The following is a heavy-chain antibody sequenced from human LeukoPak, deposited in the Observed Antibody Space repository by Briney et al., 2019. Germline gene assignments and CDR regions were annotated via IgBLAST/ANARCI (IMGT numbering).Heavy chain of an antibody. CDR2: ISGSGGST. Sequence: PGGSLRLSCAASGFTFSTYAMSWVRQAPGKGLEWVSAISGSGGSTYYADSVKGRFTISRDSSNNTLYLQMNSLRSEDTAVYFCAKDYIPDSAVWGSYRYIPWGYFDCWGQGTLVTVSS. D-gene: IGHD3-16*02. CDR1: GFTFSTYA. J-gene: IGHJ4*02. CDR3: AKDYIPDSAVWGSYRYIPWGYFDC. V-gene: IGHV3-23*01.